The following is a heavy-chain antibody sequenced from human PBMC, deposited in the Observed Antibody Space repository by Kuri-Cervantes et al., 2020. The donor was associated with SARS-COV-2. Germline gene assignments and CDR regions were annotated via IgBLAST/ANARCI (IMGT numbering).Heavy chain of an antibody. D-gene: IGHD3-3*01. Sequence: GGSLRLSCAASGFTFSNAWMSWVRQAPGKGLEWVGRIKSKTDDGTTDYAAPVKGRFTISRDDSKNTLYLQMNSLKTEDTAVYYCTTRPLITIFGVVTVGGDYFDCWGQGTLVTVSS. V-gene: IGHV3-15*01. CDR3: TTRPLITIFGVVTVGGDYFDC. CDR2: IKSKTDDGTT. J-gene: IGHJ4*02. CDR1: GFTFSNAW.